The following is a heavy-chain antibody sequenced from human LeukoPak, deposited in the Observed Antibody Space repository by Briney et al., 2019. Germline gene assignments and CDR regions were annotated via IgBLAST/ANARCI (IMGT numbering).Heavy chain of an antibody. CDR3: AKKNAGYYDSSGYRYDY. CDR1: GFTFSSYA. CDR2: ISGSGGST. D-gene: IGHD3-22*01. V-gene: IGHV3-23*01. J-gene: IGHJ4*02. Sequence: GGSLRLSCAASGFTFSSYAMSWVRQAPGKGLEWVSAISGSGGSTYYADSVKGRFTISRDNSKNTLYLQMNSLRAEDMAVYYCAKKNAGYYDSSGYRYDYWGQGTLVTVSS.